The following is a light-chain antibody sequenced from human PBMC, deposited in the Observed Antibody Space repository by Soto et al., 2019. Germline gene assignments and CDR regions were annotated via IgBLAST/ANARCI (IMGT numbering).Light chain of an antibody. J-gene: IGLJ2*01. CDR1: TGPVTSDYY. V-gene: IGLV7-43*01. CDR3: LLYYGAAVV. Sequence: QAVVTQEPSLTVSPGGTVTLTCASSTGPVTSDYYPNWFQQKPGQAPRALIYSTTKKPSVTPARFSGSLRGGKAALTLSGLPPEDEADYCCLLYYGAAVVFGGGTKLTVL. CDR2: STT.